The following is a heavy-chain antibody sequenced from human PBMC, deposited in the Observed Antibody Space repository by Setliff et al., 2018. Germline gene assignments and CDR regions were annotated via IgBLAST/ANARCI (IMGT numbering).Heavy chain of an antibody. Sequence: GASVKVSCKASGGTFSSYAISWVRQAPGQGLEWMGGIIPIFGTANYAQRFQGRVTMTTDTSMSTAYMELRSLRSDDTAVYYCARGYSYGPFGYWGQGTLVTVSS. D-gene: IGHD5-18*01. CDR1: GGTFSSYA. V-gene: IGHV1-69*05. J-gene: IGHJ4*02. CDR3: ARGYSYGPFGY. CDR2: IIPIFGTA.